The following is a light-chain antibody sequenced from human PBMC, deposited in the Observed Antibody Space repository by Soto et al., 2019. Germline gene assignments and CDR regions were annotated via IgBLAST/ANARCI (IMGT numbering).Light chain of an antibody. CDR3: CSYAGSYIWV. Sequence: QSALTQPRSVSGSPGQSATISCTGTSSDVGNYNFVSWYQQHPGKAPKLMIYDVTQRPSGVPDRFSGSKSGNTASLTISGLQAEDEADYYWCSYAGSYIWVFGGGTQLTVL. CDR1: SSDVGNYNF. CDR2: DVT. V-gene: IGLV2-11*01. J-gene: IGLJ7*01.